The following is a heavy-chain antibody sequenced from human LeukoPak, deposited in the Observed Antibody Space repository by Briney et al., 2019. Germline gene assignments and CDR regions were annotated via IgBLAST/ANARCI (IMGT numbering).Heavy chain of an antibody. Sequence: ASVKVSCKASGCTFSSYAISWVRQAPGQGLEWMGGINPIFGTANYAQKFQGRVTLTRDASMSTAYMEVSRLRSDDTAVYCCARAQSIAAAGLFDYWGQGTMVTVSS. CDR3: ARAQSIAAAGLFDY. CDR1: GCTFSSYA. CDR2: INPIFGTA. V-gene: IGHV1-69*05. J-gene: IGHJ4*02. D-gene: IGHD6-13*01.